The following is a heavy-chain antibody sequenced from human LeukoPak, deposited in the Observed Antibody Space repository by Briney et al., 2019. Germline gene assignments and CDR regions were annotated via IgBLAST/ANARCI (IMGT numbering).Heavy chain of an antibody. CDR1: GFSFRTYN. CDR2: IPHDGGNK. D-gene: IGHD6-19*01. CDR3: AREAYSSGRAGTFDI. J-gene: IGHJ3*02. V-gene: IGHV3-30*19. Sequence: GGSLRLSCTASGFSFRTYNLHWVRQAPGKRLEWVALIPHDGGNKQYGDSAKGRFTVSRENSKNTVDLNMDSLTVDDTAIYYCAREAYSSGRAGTFDIWGQGTMVTVSS.